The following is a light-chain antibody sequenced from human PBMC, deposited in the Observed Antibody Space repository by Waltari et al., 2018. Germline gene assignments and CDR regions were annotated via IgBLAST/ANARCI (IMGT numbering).Light chain of an antibody. J-gene: IGKJ1*01. CDR1: QSIATD. CDR3: QQSFISPWT. CDR2: AAS. V-gene: IGKV1-39*01. Sequence: DIQLTQSLSSLFASVGDRVTITCRASQSIATDLNWYQEKPGKAPKLLIFAASSLQSGVPSRFSGSGSGTGFTLSISSLQPEDFATYYCQQSFISPWTFGQGTKVEIK.